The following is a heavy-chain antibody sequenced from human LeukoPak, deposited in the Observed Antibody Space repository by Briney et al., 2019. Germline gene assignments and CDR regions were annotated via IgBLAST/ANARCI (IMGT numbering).Heavy chain of an antibody. D-gene: IGHD3-10*01. CDR2: ISAYNSNT. CDR3: ARARGGPPYYFDF. Sequence: ASVKVSCKASGYTFSSYDISWVRQAPGQGLEWMGWISAYNSNTNYAQKLQGRVTMTTDTSTSTAYMELSSLRSEDSAIYYCARARGGPPYYFDFWGQGALVTVSS. V-gene: IGHV1-18*01. J-gene: IGHJ4*02. CDR1: GYTFSSYD.